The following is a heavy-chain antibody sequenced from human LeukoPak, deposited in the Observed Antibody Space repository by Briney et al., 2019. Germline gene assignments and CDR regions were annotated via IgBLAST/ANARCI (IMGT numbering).Heavy chain of an antibody. D-gene: IGHD6-19*01. V-gene: IGHV3-30*18. CDR1: GFTFSSYA. CDR2: VSHDGSKK. Sequence: PGGSLRLSCAASGFTFSSYAMSWVRQAPGKGLEWVAVVSHDGSKKFYADSVKGRFTISRDNSKNTLYLQMNSLRTEDTAMYYCAKDVRQWLAFYYFDSWGQGTLVTVSS. CDR3: AKDVRQWLAFYYFDS. J-gene: IGHJ4*02.